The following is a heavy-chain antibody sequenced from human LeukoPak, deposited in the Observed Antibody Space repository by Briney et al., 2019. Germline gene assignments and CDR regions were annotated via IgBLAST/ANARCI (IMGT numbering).Heavy chain of an antibody. J-gene: IGHJ6*03. D-gene: IGHD5-18*01. CDR1: GYSISSGYY. V-gene: IGHV4-38-2*02. CDR2: IYHSGST. Sequence: PSETLSLTCTVSGYSISSGYYWGWIRQPPGKGLEWIGNIYHSGSTYYNPSLKSRVTISVDTSKNQFSLKLSSVTAADTAVYYCARSTRGYSYLEEVYYYYMDVWGKGTTVTISS. CDR3: ARSTRGYSYLEEVYYYYMDV.